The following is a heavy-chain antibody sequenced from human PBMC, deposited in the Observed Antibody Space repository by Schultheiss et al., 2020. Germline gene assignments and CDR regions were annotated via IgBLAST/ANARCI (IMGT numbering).Heavy chain of an antibody. CDR2: TYYRSKWYN. D-gene: IGHD1-26*01. V-gene: IGHV6-1*01. CDR1: GDSVSSNSAA. J-gene: IGHJ4*02. Sequence: SQTLSLTCAISGDSVSSNSAAWNWIRQSPSRGLEWLGRTYYRSKWYNDYALSVKSRITISPDTSKNQVSLKLSSVTAADTAVYYCARVGASGIPFDYWGQGTLVTVSS. CDR3: ARVGASGIPFDY.